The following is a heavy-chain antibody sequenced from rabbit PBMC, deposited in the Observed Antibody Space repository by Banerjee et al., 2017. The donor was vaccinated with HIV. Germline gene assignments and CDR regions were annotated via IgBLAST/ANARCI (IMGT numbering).Heavy chain of an antibody. CDR2: IATSTGRS. CDR3: ARDMVAGLFNL. V-gene: IGHV1S40*01. CDR1: GFSFITNY. J-gene: IGHJ4*01. Sequence: QSLEESGGDLVKPGASLTLTCTASGFSFITNYLCWVRQAPGKGPEWIACIATSTGRSYYASWAKGRFTISKTSSTTVTLQMTSLTAADTATYFCARDMVAGLFNLWGPGTLVTVS. D-gene: IGHD2-1*01.